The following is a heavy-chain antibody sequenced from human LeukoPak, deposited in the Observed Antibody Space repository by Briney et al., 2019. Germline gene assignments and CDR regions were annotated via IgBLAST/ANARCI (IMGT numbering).Heavy chain of an antibody. CDR3: ARDGWPGSSYYRPFDY. V-gene: IGHV3-21*01. J-gene: IGHJ4*02. D-gene: IGHD6-13*01. CDR1: GFTFSTYA. Sequence: GRSLRLSCAASGFTFSTYAMHWVRQAPGKGLEWVSSISSGSGYIYYADSVKGRFTISRDDAKSSLYLQMNSLRADDTAVYYCARDGWPGSSYYRPFDYWGQGTLVTVS. CDR2: ISSGSGYI.